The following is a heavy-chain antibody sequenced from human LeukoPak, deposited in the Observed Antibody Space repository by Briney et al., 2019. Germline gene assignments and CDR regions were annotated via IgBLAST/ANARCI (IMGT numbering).Heavy chain of an antibody. D-gene: IGHD7-27*01. V-gene: IGHV3-23*01. CDR2: ISTSDGTT. J-gene: IGHJ4*02. CDR3: NVRWGPNSDY. CDR1: AFTFSSYA. Sequence: GGSLRLSCAASAFTFSSYAMSWVRQAPGKGLEWVSSISTSDGTTYYADSVKGRFTISRDNSKNTLFLHMNSLRAEDTAVYYCNVRWGPNSDYWGQGTLVTVSS.